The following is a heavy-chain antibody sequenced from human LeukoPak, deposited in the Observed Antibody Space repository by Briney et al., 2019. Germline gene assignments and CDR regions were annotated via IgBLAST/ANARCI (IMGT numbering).Heavy chain of an antibody. CDR2: ISSSSSYI. D-gene: IGHD3-3*01. J-gene: IGHJ4*02. Sequence: SGGSLRLSCAASGFTFSSYSMNWVRQAPGKGLEWVSSISSSSSYIYYADSVKGRFTISRDNAENSLYLQMNSLRAEDTAVYYCARGSRVLRFLEWFPYYFDYWGQGTLVTVSS. CDR3: ARGSRVLRFLEWFPYYFDY. V-gene: IGHV3-21*01. CDR1: GFTFSSYS.